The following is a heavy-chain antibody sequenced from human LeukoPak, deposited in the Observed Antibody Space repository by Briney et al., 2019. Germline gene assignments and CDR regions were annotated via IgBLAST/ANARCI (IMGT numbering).Heavy chain of an antibody. Sequence: GGSLRLSCAASGFTFNSYDMSWARQAPGKGLEWVSAISASGGNTYYAYSVKGRSTISRDNSKNTLYLQMTSLRAEDTAVYYCALAGTGLLGGPGTLVTVSS. CDR3: ALAGTGLL. CDR1: GFTFNSYD. V-gene: IGHV3-23*01. J-gene: IGHJ4*02. D-gene: IGHD6-13*01. CDR2: ISASGGNT.